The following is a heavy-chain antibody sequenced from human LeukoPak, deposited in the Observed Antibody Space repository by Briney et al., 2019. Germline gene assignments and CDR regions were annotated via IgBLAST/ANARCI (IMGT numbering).Heavy chain of an antibody. CDR1: GYTLSNYY. CDR2: INPSGGPT. D-gene: IGHD6-13*01. Sequence: ASVKVFCKASGYTLSNYYIYWVRQAPGQGLEWMGVINPSGGPTNYAPQFQGRVTMTRDMSTSTVYMELSSLRSEDTAVYYCARDAEQRISSKWIYSYYYIDVWGRGTLVTVSS. V-gene: IGHV1-46*01. CDR3: ARDAEQRISSKWIYSYYYIDV. J-gene: IGHJ6*03.